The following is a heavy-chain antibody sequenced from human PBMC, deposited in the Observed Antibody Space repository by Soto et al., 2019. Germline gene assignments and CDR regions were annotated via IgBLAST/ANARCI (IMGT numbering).Heavy chain of an antibody. CDR1: GGSFSGYY. V-gene: IGHV4-34*09. D-gene: IGHD3-10*01. CDR3: ARVGSYHSTAFDI. Sequence: SETLSLTCAVYGGSFSGYYWSWIRQPPGKGLEWIGEINHSGSTNYNPSLKSRVTIPVDTSKNQFSLKLSSVTAADTAVYYCARVGSYHSTAFDIWGQGTMVT. CDR2: INHSGST. J-gene: IGHJ3*02.